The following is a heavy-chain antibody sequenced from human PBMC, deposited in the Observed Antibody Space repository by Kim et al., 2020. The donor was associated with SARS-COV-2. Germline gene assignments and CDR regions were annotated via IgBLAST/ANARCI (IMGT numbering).Heavy chain of an antibody. Sequence: GGSLRLSCAASGFTFSSYGMHWVRQAPGKGLEWVAVISYDGSNKYYADSVKGRFTISRDNSKNTLYLQMNSLRAEDTAVYYCAKVIGVWGSYRRRYHYGMDVWGPGTTVTVSS. CDR3: AKVIGVWGSYRRRYHYGMDV. V-gene: IGHV3-30*18. CDR1: GFTFSSYG. J-gene: IGHJ6*02. CDR2: ISYDGSNK. D-gene: IGHD3-16*02.